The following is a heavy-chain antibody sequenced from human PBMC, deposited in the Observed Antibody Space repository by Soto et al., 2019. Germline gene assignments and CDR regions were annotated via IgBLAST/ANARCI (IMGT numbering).Heavy chain of an antibody. V-gene: IGHV3-30-3*01. CDR3: ARDRVTMVRGVIITRKGFDY. Sequence: QVQLVESGGGMVQPGRSLRLSCAASGFTFSSYAMHWVRQAPGKGLEWVAVISYDGSNKYYADSVKGRFTISRDNSKTTLYLQMNSLRAEDTAVYYCARDRVTMVRGVIITRKGFDYWGQGTLVTVSS. CDR2: ISYDGSNK. CDR1: GFTFSSYA. J-gene: IGHJ4*02. D-gene: IGHD3-10*01.